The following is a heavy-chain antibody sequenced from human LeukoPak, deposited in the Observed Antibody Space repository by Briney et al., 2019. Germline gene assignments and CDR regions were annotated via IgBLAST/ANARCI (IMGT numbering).Heavy chain of an antibody. V-gene: IGHV4-30-2*01. CDR3: ARDGWFGEPSP. D-gene: IGHD3-10*01. J-gene: IGHJ5*02. Sequence: PSETLSLTCAVSGGSISSGGYSWSWIRQPPGKGLEWIGYIYHSGSTYYNPSLKSRVTISVDRSKNQFSLKLSSVTAADTAVYYCARDGWFGEPSPWGQGTLVTVSS. CDR2: IYHSGST. CDR1: GGSISSGGYS.